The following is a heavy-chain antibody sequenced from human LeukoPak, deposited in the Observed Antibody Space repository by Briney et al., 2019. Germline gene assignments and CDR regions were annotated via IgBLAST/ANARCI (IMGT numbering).Heavy chain of an antibody. CDR1: GYTFTNYY. CDR3: ARDVASSGYYWD. J-gene: IGHJ4*02. Sequence: ASVKVSCKTSGYTFTNYYMHWVRQAPGQGLEWMGIINPSGGSTSYAQKFQGRVTMTRNTSTSTVYMELSSLRSEDTAVYYCARDVASSGYYWDWGQGTLVTVSS. D-gene: IGHD3-22*01. V-gene: IGHV1-46*01. CDR2: INPSGGST.